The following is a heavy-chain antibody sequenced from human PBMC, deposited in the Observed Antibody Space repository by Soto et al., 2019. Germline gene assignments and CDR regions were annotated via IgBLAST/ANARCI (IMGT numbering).Heavy chain of an antibody. CDR3: ARHFDY. Sequence: GGSLRLSCATSGFTFSSYWMYWVRQAPGKGLVWVSRINSDGSNTGYADSVKGRFTISRDNAKSTLYLEMNSLRAEDTAVYCCARHFDYWGQGILVTVSS. J-gene: IGHJ4*02. V-gene: IGHV3-74*01. CDR2: INSDGSNT. CDR1: GFTFSSYW.